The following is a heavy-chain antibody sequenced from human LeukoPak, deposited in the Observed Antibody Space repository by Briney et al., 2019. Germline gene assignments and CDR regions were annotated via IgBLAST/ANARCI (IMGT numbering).Heavy chain of an antibody. CDR2: ISYDGSNK. V-gene: IGHV3-30*04. CDR1: GFTFSSYA. J-gene: IGHJ5*02. D-gene: IGHD5-18*01. CDR3: AKASSGYSYGRNWFDP. Sequence: GGSLRLSCAASGFTFSSYAMHWVRQAPGKGLEWVAVISYDGSNKYYADSVKGRFTISRDNSKNTLYLQMNSLRAEDTAVYYCAKASSGYSYGRNWFDPWGQGTLVTVSS.